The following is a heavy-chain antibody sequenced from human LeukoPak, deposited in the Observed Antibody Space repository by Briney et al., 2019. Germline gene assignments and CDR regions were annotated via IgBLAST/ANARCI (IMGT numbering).Heavy chain of an antibody. V-gene: IGHV3-11*05. J-gene: IGHJ4*02. D-gene: IGHD5-24*01. CDR1: GFTLSYYY. Sequence: GGSLMLCCASPGFTLSYYYISWIRQATGKGLEWVSYISSGYTNYADSVKGRFTISRDNAKNSLYLQMNSLRAEDTAIYYCARGGYGYNYGLDYWGQGTLVSVSS. CDR2: ISSGYT. CDR3: ARGGYGYNYGLDY.